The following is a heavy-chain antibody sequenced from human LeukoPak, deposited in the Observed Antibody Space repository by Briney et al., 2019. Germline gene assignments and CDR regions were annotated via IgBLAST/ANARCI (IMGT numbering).Heavy chain of an antibody. CDR1: GYTFTSYG. CDR3: ARVRYYYGSGSFFDY. J-gene: IGHJ4*02. Sequence: DSVKVSCKASGYTFTSYGISWVRQAPGQGLEWMGWISAYNGNTNYAQKLQGRVTMTTDTSTSTAYMELRSLRSDDTAVYYCARVRYYYGSGSFFDYWGQGTLVTVSS. D-gene: IGHD3-10*01. V-gene: IGHV1-18*01. CDR2: ISAYNGNT.